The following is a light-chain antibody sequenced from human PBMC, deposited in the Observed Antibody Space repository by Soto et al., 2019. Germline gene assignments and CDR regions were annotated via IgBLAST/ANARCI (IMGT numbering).Light chain of an antibody. V-gene: IGKV4-1*01. CDR1: QSVLYSSNNKNY. J-gene: IGKJ2*02. CDR3: HQYYQTPRT. Sequence: DIVMTQSPDSLAVSLGERATINCKSSQSVLYSSNNKNYLAWYQQKPGQPPKLLIYWASTRGSGVPDRFSGSGSGTDFTLSISSLQADDVAVYYCHQYYQTPRTFGQGTKLEIK. CDR2: WAS.